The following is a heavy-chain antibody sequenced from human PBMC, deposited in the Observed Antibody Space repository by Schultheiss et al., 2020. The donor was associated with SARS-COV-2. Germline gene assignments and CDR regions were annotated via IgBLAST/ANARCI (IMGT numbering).Heavy chain of an antibody. CDR2: IYYSGIT. CDR1: GGSISSGGYY. CDR3: ARGAWDYGDDSHWYFDL. V-gene: IGHV4-31*03. D-gene: IGHD4-17*01. Sequence: SQTLSLTCTVSGGSISSGGYYWSWIRQHPGKGLEWIGYIYYSGITNYNPSLKSRVTMSVDTSKNQFSLKLSSVTAADTAVYYCARGAWDYGDDSHWYFDLWGRGTLVTVSS. J-gene: IGHJ2*01.